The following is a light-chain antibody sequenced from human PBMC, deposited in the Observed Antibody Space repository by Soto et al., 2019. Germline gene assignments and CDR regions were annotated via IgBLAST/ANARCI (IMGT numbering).Light chain of an antibody. J-gene: IGKJ1*01. CDR2: AAS. Sequence: IQMTQSPSSLSAAVGDRVTITCRASQDVSSYLVWYQQKPGKAPELLIYAASTLQSGVPSRFSGSGSGTDFTLTISSLEPEDFAVYYCQQRSNWPQWTFGQGTKVEIK. CDR1: QDVSSY. V-gene: IGKV1-9*01. CDR3: QQRSNWPQWT.